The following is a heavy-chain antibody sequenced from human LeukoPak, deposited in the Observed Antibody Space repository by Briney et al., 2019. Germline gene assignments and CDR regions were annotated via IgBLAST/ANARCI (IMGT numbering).Heavy chain of an antibody. J-gene: IGHJ4*02. CDR3: ARLRGCSSTSCYAADY. D-gene: IGHD2-2*01. CDR2: IYPGDSGT. Sequence: GESLKISCKGSGYSFTSYWIGWVRQMPGKGLEWMGIIYPGDSGTRYSPSFQGQVTISADKSISTAYLQWSSLKASDTAMYYCARLRGCSSTSCYAADYWGQGTLVTVSS. V-gene: IGHV5-51*01. CDR1: GYSFTSYW.